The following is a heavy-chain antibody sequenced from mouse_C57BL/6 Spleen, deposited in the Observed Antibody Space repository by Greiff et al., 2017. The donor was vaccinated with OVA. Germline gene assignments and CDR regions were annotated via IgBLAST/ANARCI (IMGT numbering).Heavy chain of an antibody. CDR2: ISSGSSTI. Sequence: EVHLVESGGGLVKPGGSLKLSCAASGFTFSDYGMHWVRQAPEKGLEWVAYISSGSSTIYYAYTVKGRFTISRDNAKNTLFLQMTSLRSEDTAMYYCARATILSWCAYWGQGTLVTVSA. CDR3: ARATILSWCAY. V-gene: IGHV5-17*01. J-gene: IGHJ3*01. CDR1: GFTFSDYG. D-gene: IGHD6-1*01.